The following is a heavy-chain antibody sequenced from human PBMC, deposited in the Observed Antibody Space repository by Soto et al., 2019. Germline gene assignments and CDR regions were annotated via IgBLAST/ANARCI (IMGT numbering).Heavy chain of an antibody. CDR2: ISSSGSTI. V-gene: IGHV3-48*03. CDR3: ARDLRSLLRGHSYGPTDSYYYYYGMDV. CDR1: GFTFSSYE. Sequence: PGGSLRLSXAASGFTFSSYEMNWVRQAPGKGLEWVSYISSSGSTIYYADSVKGRFTISRDNAKNSLYLQMNSLRAEDTAVYYCARDLRSLLRGHSYGPTDSYYYYYGMDVWGQGTTVTVSS. D-gene: IGHD5-18*01. J-gene: IGHJ6*02.